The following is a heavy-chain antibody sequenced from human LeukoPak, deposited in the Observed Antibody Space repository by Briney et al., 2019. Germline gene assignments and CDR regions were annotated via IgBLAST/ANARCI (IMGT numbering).Heavy chain of an antibody. D-gene: IGHD1-26*01. CDR1: GYSFTSYW. V-gene: IGHV5-10-1*01. CDR3: ARQGSYYFIDY. J-gene: IGHJ4*02. CDR2: VDPSDSYT. Sequence: GESLKISRKGSGYSFTSYWISWVRQMPGKGLEWMGRVDPSDSYTNYSPSFQGHVTISADKSISTAYLQWSSLKASDTAMYYCARQGSYYFIDYWGQGTLVTVSS.